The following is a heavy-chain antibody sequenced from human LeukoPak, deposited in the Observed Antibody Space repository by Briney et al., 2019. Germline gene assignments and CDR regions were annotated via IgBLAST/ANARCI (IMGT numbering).Heavy chain of an antibody. CDR3: ARDPPFIIGTTFFDY. Sequence: GGSLRLSCAASGFTFSSYSMNWGRQAPGKGLEWVSSIRTSSTYIYYADSVKGRFTISRDNAKNSLYLQMNSLRAEDTAVYYCARDPPFIIGTTFFDYWGQGTLVTVSS. CDR1: GFTFSSYS. CDR2: IRTSSTYI. J-gene: IGHJ4*02. V-gene: IGHV3-21*01. D-gene: IGHD1-20*01.